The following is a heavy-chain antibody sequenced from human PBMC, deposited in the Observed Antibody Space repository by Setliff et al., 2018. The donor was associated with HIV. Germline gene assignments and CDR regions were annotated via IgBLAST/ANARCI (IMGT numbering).Heavy chain of an antibody. CDR1: GYTFTNYW. CDR2: IYPGDYVT. Sequence: GESLKISCKASGYTFTNYWIGWVRQMPGKGLEWIGVIYPGDYVTRYGPSFQGLVSISADVSITTAYLQWTSLKASDTAMYYCTRRRRAPGTEDLEAYWGQGTLVTVSS. CDR3: TRRRRAPGTEDLEAY. V-gene: IGHV5-51*01. D-gene: IGHD1-26*01. J-gene: IGHJ4*02.